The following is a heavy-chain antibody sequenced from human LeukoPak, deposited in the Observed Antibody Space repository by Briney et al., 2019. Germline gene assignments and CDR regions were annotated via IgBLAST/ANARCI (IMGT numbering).Heavy chain of an antibody. Sequence: ASVKVSCKASGYTFTGYYMHWVRQAPGQGLEWMGRINPNSGGTNYAQKFQGRVTMTRDTSISTAYMELSRLRSDDTAVYYCARDHTYDYVWADWGQGTLVTVSS. CDR1: GYTFTGYY. CDR2: INPNSGGT. J-gene: IGHJ4*02. D-gene: IGHD3-16*01. V-gene: IGHV1-2*06. CDR3: ARDHTYDYVWAD.